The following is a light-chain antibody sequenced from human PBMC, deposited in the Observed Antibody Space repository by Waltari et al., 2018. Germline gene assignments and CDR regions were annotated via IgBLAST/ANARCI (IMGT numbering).Light chain of an antibody. V-gene: IGKV1-39*01. CDR1: QSITRY. CDR3: QQSFNTPRT. Sequence: DIQMTQSPSSLSASVGDRVTITCRASQSITRYLNWYQPKPGKAPKLLIYTTSTLQSDIPSRFSGSGSGTDFTLTISSLQPEDFATYYCQQSFNTPRTFGQGTKLEIK. CDR2: TTS. J-gene: IGKJ2*01.